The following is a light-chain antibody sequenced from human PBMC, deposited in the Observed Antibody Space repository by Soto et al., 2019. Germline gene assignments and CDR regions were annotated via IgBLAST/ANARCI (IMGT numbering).Light chain of an antibody. J-gene: IGLJ2*01. V-gene: IGLV2-8*01. CDR3: SSYAGSNKRKV. CDR2: EVS. CDR1: SSDVGGYNY. Sequence: QSVLTQPPSASGSPGQSVTISCTGTSSDVGGYNYVSWYQQHPGKAPKLMIYEVSKRPSRVPDRFSGSKSGNTASLTVSGLQAEDEADYYCSSYAGSNKRKVFGGGTKLTVL.